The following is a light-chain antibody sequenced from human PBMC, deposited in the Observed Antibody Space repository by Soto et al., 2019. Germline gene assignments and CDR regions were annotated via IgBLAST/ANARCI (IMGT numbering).Light chain of an antibody. V-gene: IGKV1-9*01. Sequence: DIQLTQSPSFLSASVGDRVTVTCRASQGISSYLAWYQQKPGKAPKLLIYAASTLQSGVPSRFSGSGSGTEFTLTISSLQPEDFATYYCQQLNSTPYTFGQGSNLEIK. CDR2: AAS. CDR3: QQLNSTPYT. J-gene: IGKJ2*01. CDR1: QGISSY.